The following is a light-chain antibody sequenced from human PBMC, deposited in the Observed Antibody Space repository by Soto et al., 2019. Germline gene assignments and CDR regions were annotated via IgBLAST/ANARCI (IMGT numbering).Light chain of an antibody. J-gene: IGKJ1*01. CDR2: QAS. CDR1: QSIASW. Sequence: QMTQSPSTLSASVGDRVTITCRASQSIASWLAWYQQKPGKAPKLLIYQASNLQSGVPSRFSGSASGTEFTLTISSLQPDDFATYYCQQYNSFSWTFGQGTKVEIK. V-gene: IGKV1-5*03. CDR3: QQYNSFSWT.